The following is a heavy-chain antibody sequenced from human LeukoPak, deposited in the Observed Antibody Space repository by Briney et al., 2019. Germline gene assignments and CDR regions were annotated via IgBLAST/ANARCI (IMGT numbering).Heavy chain of an antibody. CDR3: ARVITIFGVARRGVGAFDI. Sequence: PSETLSLTCTVAGGSISSSSYYWGWIRQPPGKGLEWIGSIYYSGSTYYNPSLKSRITISVDTSKNQFSLKLSSVTAADTAVYYCARVITIFGVARRGVGAFDIWGQGTMVTVSS. D-gene: IGHD3-3*01. J-gene: IGHJ3*02. CDR1: GGSISSSSYY. CDR2: IYYSGST. V-gene: IGHV4-39*01.